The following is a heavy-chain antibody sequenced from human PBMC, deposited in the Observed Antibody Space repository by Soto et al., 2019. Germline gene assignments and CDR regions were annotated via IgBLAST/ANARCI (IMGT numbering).Heavy chain of an antibody. CDR3: AHRRGHYYESTSDNFDI. J-gene: IGHJ3*02. CDR2: IYWDDDK. D-gene: IGHD3-22*01. CDR1: GFSLRTRGVG. V-gene: IGHV2-5*02. Sequence: QITLKESGPTLVKPTQTLTLTCTFSGFSLRTRGVGVGWIRQPPGKALEWLALIYWDDDKGYSPSLKSRLTITKDTSKNQVVLTVTNMDPVDTATYYCAHRRGHYYESTSDNFDIWGHGTQVTVSS.